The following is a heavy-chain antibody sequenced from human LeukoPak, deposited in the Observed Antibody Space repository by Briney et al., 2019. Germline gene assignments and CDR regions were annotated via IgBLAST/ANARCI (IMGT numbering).Heavy chain of an antibody. D-gene: IGHD3-10*01. V-gene: IGHV1-69*13. Sequence: ASVKVSCKASGGTFSSYAISWVRQAPGQGLEWMGGIIPIFGTANYAQKFQGRVTITADESTSTAYMELSSLRSEDTAVYYCAIGGGSYYNEYYFDYWGQGTLVTVSS. CDR3: AIGGGSYYNEYYFDY. CDR1: GGTFSSYA. CDR2: IIPIFGTA. J-gene: IGHJ4*02.